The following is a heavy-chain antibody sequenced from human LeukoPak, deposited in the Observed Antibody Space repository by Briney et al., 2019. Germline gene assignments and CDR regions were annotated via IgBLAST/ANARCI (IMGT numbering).Heavy chain of an antibody. Sequence: GGSLRLSCAASGFTFDDYAMHWIRQAPGKGLEWVSAISGSGGSTYYADSVKGRFTISRDNSKNTLYLQMNSLRAEDTAVYYCARARARRPGYSYGFGYWGQGTLVTVSS. J-gene: IGHJ4*02. CDR3: ARARARRPGYSYGFGY. CDR2: ISGSGGST. D-gene: IGHD5-18*01. V-gene: IGHV3-23*01. CDR1: GFTFDDYA.